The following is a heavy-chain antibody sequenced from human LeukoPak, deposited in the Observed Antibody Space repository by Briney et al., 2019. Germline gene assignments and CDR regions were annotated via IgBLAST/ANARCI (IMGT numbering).Heavy chain of an antibody. CDR2: INSDGSST. J-gene: IGHJ6*02. V-gene: IGHV3-74*01. CDR1: GFTFSSYW. D-gene: IGHD4-23*01. Sequence: GGSLRLSCAASGFTFSSYWMHWVRHAPGKGLVWVSRINSDGSSTSYADSVKGRFTISRDNAKNTLYLQMNSLRAEDTAVYYCARQTPSDYYYYYGMDVWGQGTTVTVSS. CDR3: ARQTPSDYYYYYGMDV.